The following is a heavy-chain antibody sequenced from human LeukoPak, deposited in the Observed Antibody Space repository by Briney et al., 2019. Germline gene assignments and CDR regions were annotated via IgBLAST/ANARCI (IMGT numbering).Heavy chain of an antibody. CDR1: GYTFTGYY. V-gene: IGHV1-2*02. D-gene: IGHD6-13*01. Sequence: GASVKVSCKASGYTFTGYYMHWVRQAPGQGLEWMGWINPNSGGTNYAQKFQGRVTMTRGTSISTAYMELSRLRSDDTAVYYCARGNSSSWGRFDPWGQGTLVTVSS. CDR3: ARGNSSSWGRFDP. CDR2: INPNSGGT. J-gene: IGHJ5*02.